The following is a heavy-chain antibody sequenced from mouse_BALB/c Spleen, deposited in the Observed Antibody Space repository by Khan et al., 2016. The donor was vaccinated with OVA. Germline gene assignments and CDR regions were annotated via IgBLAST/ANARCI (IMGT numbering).Heavy chain of an antibody. CDR3: ERDRIDY. J-gene: IGHJ2*01. CDR2: INPTSGNT. V-gene: IGHV1-7*01. Sequence: QVQLQQSGAELAKPGASVKMSCKASGYTFTSYWMHWIKQRPGQGLEWIGYINPTSGNTDYKQKFKDKATLTADKSSSTAYMQLSSLTSDDSAVYYCERDRIDYWGQGTALTVSS. CDR1: GYTFTSYW.